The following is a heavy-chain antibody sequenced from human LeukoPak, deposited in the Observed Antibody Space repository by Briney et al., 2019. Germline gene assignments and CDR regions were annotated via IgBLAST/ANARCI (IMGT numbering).Heavy chain of an antibody. CDR2: FDPEDGET. CDR1: GYTLTELS. CDR3: ATAPKYSSSWSPFDY. D-gene: IGHD6-13*01. J-gene: IGHJ4*02. V-gene: IGHV1-24*01. Sequence: ASVKVSCKVSGYTLTELSMHWVRQAPGKGLEWMGGFDPEDGETIYAQKFQGRVTMTEDTSTDTAYMELSSLRSEDTAVYYCATAPKYSSSWSPFDYWGQGTLVTVSS.